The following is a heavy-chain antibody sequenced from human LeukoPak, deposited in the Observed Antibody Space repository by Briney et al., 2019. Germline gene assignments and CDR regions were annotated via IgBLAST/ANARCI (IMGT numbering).Heavy chain of an antibody. CDR1: GFTFDDYA. V-gene: IGHV3-9*01. CDR2: ISWNSGSI. J-gene: IGHJ4*02. Sequence: PGRSLRLSCAASGFTFDDYAMHWVRQAPGKGLELVSGISWNSGSIDYAHSVKGRFTISRDTAKNSLYLQMNSLIPEDTALYYCAKGTGRYWTFFDSWGQGTLVTVSS. CDR3: AKGTGRYWTFFDS. D-gene: IGHD1-26*01.